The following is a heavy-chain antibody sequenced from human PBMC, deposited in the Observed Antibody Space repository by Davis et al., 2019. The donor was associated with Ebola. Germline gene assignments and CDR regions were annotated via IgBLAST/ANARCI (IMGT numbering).Heavy chain of an antibody. CDR2: ISRGGGSP. V-gene: IGHV3-23*01. J-gene: IGHJ6*04. Sequence: GESLKISCAASGFVFRNYVMSWVRQAPEKGLEWVSTISRGGGSPYYAASLGGRLTISRDNSNNMLYLEMNSLRVDDTAAYYCAKGGSGWPSDYSYGLGVWGKGTTVTVSS. D-gene: IGHD6-19*01. CDR3: AKGGSGWPSDYSYGLGV. CDR1: GFVFRNYV.